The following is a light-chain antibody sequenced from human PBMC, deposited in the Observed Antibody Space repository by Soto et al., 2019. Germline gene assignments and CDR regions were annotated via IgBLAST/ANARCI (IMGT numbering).Light chain of an antibody. V-gene: IGLV2-8*01. CDR1: SSDIGGYNS. CDR2: DVT. CDR3: SSYTDRKHLV. Sequence: QSALTQSPSASGSPGQSVTISCTGTSSDIGGYNSVSWYQQHPGKAPKVMIYDVTKRPSGLPDRFSGSKSGNTASLTVSALQAEDEADYYCSSYTDRKHLVFGTGTKLTVL. J-gene: IGLJ1*01.